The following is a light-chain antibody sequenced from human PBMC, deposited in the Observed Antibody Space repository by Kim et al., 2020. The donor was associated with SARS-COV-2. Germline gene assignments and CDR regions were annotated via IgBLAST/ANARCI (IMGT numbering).Light chain of an antibody. CDR2: QDS. J-gene: IGLJ1*01. V-gene: IGLV3-1*01. Sequence: YELTQPPSVSVSPGQTASITCSGDKLGDKYACWYQQKPGQSPVLVIYQDSKRPSGIPERFSGSNSGNTATLTISGTQAMDEADYYCQAWDSSTSNYVFGTGTKVTVL. CDR1: KLGDKY. CDR3: QAWDSSTSNYV.